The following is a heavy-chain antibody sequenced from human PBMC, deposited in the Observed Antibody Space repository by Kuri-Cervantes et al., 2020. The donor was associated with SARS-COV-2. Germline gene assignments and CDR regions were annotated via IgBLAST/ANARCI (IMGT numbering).Heavy chain of an antibody. D-gene: IGHD3-10*01. CDR2: VRGKANNYAT. J-gene: IGHJ4*02. Sequence: GESLKISCKVSGFLFSASAIHWVRQASGKGLEWVGRVRGKANNYATAYAASVKGRFTISRDDLKNMAYLQMNSLKTEDTAVYYCARDYGYYGSGSYGVGYWGQGTLVTVSS. CDR1: GFLFSASA. CDR3: ARDYGYYGSGSYGVGY. V-gene: IGHV3-73*01.